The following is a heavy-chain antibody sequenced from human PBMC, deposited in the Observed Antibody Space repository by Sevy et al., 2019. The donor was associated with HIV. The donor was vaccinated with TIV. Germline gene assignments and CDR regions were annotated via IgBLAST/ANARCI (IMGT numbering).Heavy chain of an antibody. CDR1: GFTFSSYS. CDR3: ARGLKRGGRYAFDI. CDR2: ISSSSSTI. J-gene: IGHJ3*02. D-gene: IGHD6-19*01. V-gene: IGHV3-48*02. Sequence: GGSLRLSCAASGFTFSSYSMNWVRQAPGKGLEWVSYISSSSSTICYADSVKGRFTISRDNAKNSLYLQMNSLRDEDTAVYYCARGLKRGGRYAFDIWGQGTMVTVSS.